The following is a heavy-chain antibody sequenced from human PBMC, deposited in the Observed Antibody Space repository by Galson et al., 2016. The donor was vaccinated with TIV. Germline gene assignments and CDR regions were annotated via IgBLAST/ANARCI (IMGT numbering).Heavy chain of an antibody. J-gene: IGHJ4*02. CDR2: ITGSGNTI. Sequence: SLRLSCAASGFTFITYEMNWVRQAPGKGLEWVSYITGSGNTIFYADSVQGRFTITRDNAKQSLYLQMNDMRAEDTAIYYCARGSGHYDRSGFTSYFDCWGQGAQVTVSS. D-gene: IGHD3-22*01. CDR3: ARGSGHYDRSGFTSYFDC. CDR1: GFTFITYE. V-gene: IGHV3-48*03.